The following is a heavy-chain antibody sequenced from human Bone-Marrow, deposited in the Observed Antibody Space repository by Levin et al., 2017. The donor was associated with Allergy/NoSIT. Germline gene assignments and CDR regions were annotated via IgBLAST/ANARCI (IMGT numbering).Heavy chain of an antibody. J-gene: IGHJ3*02. CDR2: ISWNSGSI. CDR1: GFTFDDYA. V-gene: IGHV3-9*01. D-gene: IGHD2-21*02. Sequence: HAGGSLRLSCAASGFTFDDYAMHWVRQAPGKGLEWVSGISWNSGSIGYADSVKGRFTISRDNAKNSLYLQMNSLRAEDTALYYCAKDQTADNDAFDIWGQGTMVTVSS. CDR3: AKDQTADNDAFDI.